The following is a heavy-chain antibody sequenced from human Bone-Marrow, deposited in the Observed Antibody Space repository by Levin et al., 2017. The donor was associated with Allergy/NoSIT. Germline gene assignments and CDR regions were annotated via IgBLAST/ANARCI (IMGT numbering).Heavy chain of an antibody. V-gene: IGHV4-59*11. CDR3: ARGAYDFWGYYYYYYLDV. D-gene: IGHD3-3*01. J-gene: IGHJ6*03. Sequence: ASETLSLTCTVSGGPISSHYWSWIRQSPGKGLEWIGFISDTGDSDYNPSLKSRVTIAIDTSKDHFSLKVTSVTAADTAVYYCARGAYDFWGYYYYYYLDVWGKGTTVTVSS. CDR2: ISDTGDS. CDR1: GGPISSHY.